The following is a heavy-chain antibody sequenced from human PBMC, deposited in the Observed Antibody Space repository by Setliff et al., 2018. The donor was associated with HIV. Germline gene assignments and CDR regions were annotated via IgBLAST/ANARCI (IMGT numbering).Heavy chain of an antibody. CDR3: ARDHRLPGVQPPYWYFDL. CDR2: INHSGNT. V-gene: IGHV4-34*01. Sequence: SETLSLICAVFGESFSNYHWNWFRQPPGGGLEWIGEINHSGNTDYNSSLKSRVTISVDTSKKQFSLEMRSLTAADTAVYYCARDHRLPGVQPPYWYFDLWGRGTLVTVSS. D-gene: IGHD3-10*01. CDR1: GESFSNYH. J-gene: IGHJ2*01.